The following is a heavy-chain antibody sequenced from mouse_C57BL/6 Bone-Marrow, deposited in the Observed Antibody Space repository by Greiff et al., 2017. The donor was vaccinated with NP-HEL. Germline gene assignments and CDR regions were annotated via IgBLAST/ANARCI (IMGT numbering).Heavy chain of an antibody. CDR1: GYTFTDYN. CDR3: ARSSHKFITTVVAAYDFDY. CDR2: INPNNGGT. J-gene: IGHJ2*01. Sequence: EVQLVESGPELVKPGASVKIPCKASGYTFTDYNMDWVKQSHGKSLEWIGDINPNNGGTIYNQKFKGKATLTVDKSSSTAYMELRSLTSEDTAVYYCARSSHKFITTVVAAYDFDYWGQGTTLTVSS. D-gene: IGHD1-1*01. V-gene: IGHV1-18*01.